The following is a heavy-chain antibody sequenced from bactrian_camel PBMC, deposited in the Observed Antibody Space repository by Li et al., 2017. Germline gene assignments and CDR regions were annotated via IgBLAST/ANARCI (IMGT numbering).Heavy chain of an antibody. V-gene: IGHV3S55*01. CDR1: GYTYSSYF. Sequence: HVQLVESGGGSVQAGGSLRLSCAASGYTYSSYFMGWFRLAPGKERERVAGFSPNAVTDYADSVKGRFTISKDSRDFLNPEMNSLKPEDTGIYYCAATSNWKLSGCRLRSDYNVWGQGTQVTVS. D-gene: IGHD3*01. J-gene: IGHJ4*01. CDR2: FSPNAVT. CDR3: AATSNWKLSGCRLRSDYNV.